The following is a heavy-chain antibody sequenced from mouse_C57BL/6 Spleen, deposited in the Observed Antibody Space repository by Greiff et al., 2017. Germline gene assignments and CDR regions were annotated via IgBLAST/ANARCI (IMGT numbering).Heavy chain of an antibody. CDR1: GYTFTSYD. Sequence: QVQLKESGPELVKPGASVKLSCKASGYTFTSYDINWVKQRPGQGLEWIGWIYPRDGSTKYNEKFKGKATLTVDTSSSTAYMELHSLTSEDSAVYFCARLYYYGSSPRYFDVWGTGTTVTVSS. CDR2: IYPRDGST. D-gene: IGHD1-1*01. V-gene: IGHV1-85*01. CDR3: ARLYYYGSSPRYFDV. J-gene: IGHJ1*03.